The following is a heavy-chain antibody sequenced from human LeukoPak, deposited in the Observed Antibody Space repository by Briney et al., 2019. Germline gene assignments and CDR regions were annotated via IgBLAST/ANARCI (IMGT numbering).Heavy chain of an antibody. J-gene: IGHJ4*02. V-gene: IGHV1-46*01. CDR2: INPSGGSA. CDR3: ARVQGGSGYYGTFDY. Sequence: ASVKVSCKASGYTFTSYYMHWVRQAPGQGLEWMGIINPSGGSASYAQKLQGRVTMTRDTSTSTVYMELSSLGSEDTAVYYCARVQGGSGYYGTFDYWGQGTLVTVSS. D-gene: IGHD3-10*01. CDR1: GYTFTSYY.